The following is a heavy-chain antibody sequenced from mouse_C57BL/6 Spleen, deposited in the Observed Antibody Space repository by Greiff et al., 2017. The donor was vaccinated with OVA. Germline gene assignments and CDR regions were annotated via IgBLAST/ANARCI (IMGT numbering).Heavy chain of an antibody. CDR1: GYTFTSYW. CDR2: IHPNSGST. J-gene: IGHJ4*01. V-gene: IGHV1-64*01. CDR3: ANYEYEGYAMDY. D-gene: IGHD2-4*01. Sequence: QVQLQQPGAELVKPGASVKLSCKASGYTFTSYWMHWVKQRPGQGLEWIGMIHPNSGSTNYNEKFKSKATLTVDKSSSTAYMQLSSLTSEDSAVYYCANYEYEGYAMDYWGQGTSVTVSS.